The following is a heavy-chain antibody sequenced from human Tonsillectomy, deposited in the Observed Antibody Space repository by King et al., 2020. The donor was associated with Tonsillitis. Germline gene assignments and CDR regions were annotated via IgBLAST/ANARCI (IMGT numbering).Heavy chain of an antibody. J-gene: IGHJ5*02. V-gene: IGHV3-21*01. CDR2: ISSSSSYI. D-gene: IGHD2-15*01. CDR1: GFTFSSYS. Sequence: VQLVESGGGLVKPGGSLRLSCAASGFTFSSYSMNWVRQAPGKGLEWVSSISSSSSYIYYADSVKGRFTISRDNAKNSLYLQMNSLRAEDTAVYYCARDGRVVVAATYHWFDPGGEGTLVTVSS. CDR3: ARDGRVVVAATYHWFDP.